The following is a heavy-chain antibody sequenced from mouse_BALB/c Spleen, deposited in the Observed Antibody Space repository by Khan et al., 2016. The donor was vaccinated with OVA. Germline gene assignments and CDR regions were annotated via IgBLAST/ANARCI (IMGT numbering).Heavy chain of an antibody. V-gene: IGHV2-2*02. D-gene: IGHD2-4*01. Sequence: QVQLKESGPGLVQPSQSLSITCMVSGLSLTSYGIHLVRQSPGKVLEWLGVIWSGGSTDYAAAFISRLSISKDNSKSQVFFKMNSLQGNDTAIYCCARNYDYDEGLVFWGQGTRVTVTA. J-gene: IGHJ3*01. CDR3: ARNYDYDEGLVF. CDR2: IWSGGST. CDR1: GLSLTSYG.